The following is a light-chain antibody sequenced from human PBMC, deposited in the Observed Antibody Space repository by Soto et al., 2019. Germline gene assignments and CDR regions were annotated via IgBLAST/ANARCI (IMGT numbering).Light chain of an antibody. J-gene: IGKJ2*01. Sequence: DIQMTQSPSTLSASVGYRVTVTCRASQSISSWLAWYQQKPGRAPKLLIYKTSNLESGVPSRFSGSGYGTEFTLTISSLQPDDFATYYCQQYNSYSGYTFGQGTKLEIK. CDR2: KTS. V-gene: IGKV1-5*03. CDR3: QQYNSYSGYT. CDR1: QSISSW.